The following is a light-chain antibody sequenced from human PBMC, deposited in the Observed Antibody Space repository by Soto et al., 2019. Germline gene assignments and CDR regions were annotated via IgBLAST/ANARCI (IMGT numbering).Light chain of an antibody. Sequence: DIQIKQSASSLSASVGDTVTITCRASQSISSYLTWYQQKPGKAPKLLIYDASSLESGVPSRFSGSGSGTEFTLTISSLQPDDFATYYCQQYNSYPWTFGQGTKVDIK. CDR1: QSISSY. V-gene: IGKV1-5*01. J-gene: IGKJ1*01. CDR2: DAS. CDR3: QQYNSYPWT.